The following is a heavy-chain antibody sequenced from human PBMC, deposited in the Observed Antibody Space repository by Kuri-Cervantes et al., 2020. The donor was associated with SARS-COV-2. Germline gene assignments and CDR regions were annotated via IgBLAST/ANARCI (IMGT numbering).Heavy chain of an antibody. CDR2: IYYSGST. V-gene: IGHV4-59*12. Sequence: GSLRLSCTVSGGSISSYYWSWIRQPPGKGLEWIGYIYYSGSTNYNPSLKGRVTISVDTSKNQFSLKLSSVTAADTAVYYFARLGTYDSSGYGDYWGQGTLVTVSS. D-gene: IGHD3-22*01. J-gene: IGHJ4*02. CDR1: GGSISSYY. CDR3: ARLGTYDSSGYGDY.